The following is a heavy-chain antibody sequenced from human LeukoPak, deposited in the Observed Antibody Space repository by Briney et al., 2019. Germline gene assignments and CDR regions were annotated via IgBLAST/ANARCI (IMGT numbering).Heavy chain of an antibody. V-gene: IGHV3-23*01. CDR3: AKVLRWDSSGGIDY. CDR1: GFTFSSSA. CDR2: ISNNGGYT. Sequence: GGSLRLSCAASGFTFSSSAMSWVRQAPGKGLEWVSAISNNGGYTYYADSVQGRFTISRDNSKSTLCLQMNSLRAEDTAVYYCAKVLRWDSSGGIDYWGQGTLVTVSS. J-gene: IGHJ4*02. D-gene: IGHD3-22*01.